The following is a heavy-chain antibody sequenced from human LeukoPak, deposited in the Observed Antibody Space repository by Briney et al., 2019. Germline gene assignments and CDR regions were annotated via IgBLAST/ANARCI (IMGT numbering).Heavy chain of an antibody. CDR3: ARRRQGDYAFDY. D-gene: IGHD4-17*01. CDR1: GYTFTGYY. Sequence: SVKVSCKASGYTFTGYYMHWVRQAPGQGLEWMGGIIPIFGTANYAQKFQGRVTITTDESTSTAYMELSSLRSEDTAVYYCARRRQGDYAFDYWGQGTLVTVSS. V-gene: IGHV1-69*05. J-gene: IGHJ4*02. CDR2: IIPIFGTA.